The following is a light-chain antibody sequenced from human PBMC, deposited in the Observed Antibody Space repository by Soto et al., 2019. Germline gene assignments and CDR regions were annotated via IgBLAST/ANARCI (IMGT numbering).Light chain of an antibody. CDR2: EAS. CDR1: SSDIGAYNL. J-gene: IGLJ1*01. Sequence: QSALTQPASVSGSPGQSITISCTGTSSDIGAYNLVSWYQQYPGKAPKLMIYEASKRPAGVSDRFSGSKSGNTASLTISGLLAEDEADYYCCSYAPKTIHVFGTGTKVTV. V-gene: IGLV2-23*01. CDR3: CSYAPKTIHV.